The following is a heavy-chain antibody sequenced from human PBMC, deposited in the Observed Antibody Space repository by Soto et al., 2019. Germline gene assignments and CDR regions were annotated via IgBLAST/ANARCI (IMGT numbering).Heavy chain of an antibody. Sequence: QVQLQESGPGLVKPSQTLSLTCTVSGGSISSGDYYWSWIRQHPGKGLEWIGYIYYSGSTYYNPSLKSRVTISVDTSKNQFPLKLSTVTAADTAVYYCARLIVVVLRYGNWFDPWGQGTLVTVSS. V-gene: IGHV4-31*03. CDR3: ARLIVVVLRYGNWFDP. CDR1: GGSISSGDYY. D-gene: IGHD3-22*01. CDR2: IYYSGST. J-gene: IGHJ5*02.